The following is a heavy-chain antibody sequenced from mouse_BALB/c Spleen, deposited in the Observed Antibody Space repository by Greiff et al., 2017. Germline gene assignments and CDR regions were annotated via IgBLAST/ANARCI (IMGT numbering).Heavy chain of an antibody. V-gene: IGHV5-6-2*01. CDR2: INSNGGST. CDR3: ARWGNYDAMDY. D-gene: IGHD2-1*01. Sequence: EVKVVESGGGLVKLGGSLKLSCAASGFTFSSYYMSWVRQTPEKRLELVAAINSNGGSTYYPDTVKGRFTISRDNAKNTLYLQMSSLKSEDTALYYCARWGNYDAMDYWGQGTSVTVSS. J-gene: IGHJ4*01. CDR1: GFTFSSYY.